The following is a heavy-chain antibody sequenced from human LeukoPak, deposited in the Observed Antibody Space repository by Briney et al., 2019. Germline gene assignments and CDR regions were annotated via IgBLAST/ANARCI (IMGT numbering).Heavy chain of an antibody. CDR3: AKDYYYDSSGYYYGDAFDI. J-gene: IGHJ3*02. D-gene: IGHD3-22*01. V-gene: IGHV3-23*01. CDR2: ISGSGGTT. Sequence: GGSLRLSCAASGFTFSAYAMAWVRQAPGKGLEWVSTISGSGGTTYSADSVKGRFTISRDNSKNILYLQVNSLRAGDAAVYYCAKDYYYDSSGYYYGDAFDIWGQGTMVTVSS. CDR1: GFTFSAYA.